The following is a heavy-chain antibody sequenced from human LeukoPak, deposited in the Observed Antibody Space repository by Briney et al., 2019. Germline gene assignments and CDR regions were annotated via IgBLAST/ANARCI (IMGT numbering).Heavy chain of an antibody. Sequence: GGSLRLSCAASGFSFSRNWMHWVRQAPGKGLVWVSRVNSDGSGTSYADSVKGRFTISRDNAKNTLYLQMNSLRAEDTAVYYCARGTRYSSSWYAYWGQGTLVTVSS. D-gene: IGHD6-13*01. CDR1: GFSFSRNW. J-gene: IGHJ4*02. CDR3: ARGTRYSSSWYAY. CDR2: VNSDGSGT. V-gene: IGHV3-74*01.